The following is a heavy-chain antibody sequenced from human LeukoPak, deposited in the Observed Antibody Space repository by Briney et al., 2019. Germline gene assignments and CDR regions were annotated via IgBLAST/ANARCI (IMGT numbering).Heavy chain of an antibody. Sequence: ASVKVSCKASGYTFNTYGITWVRQAPGQGLEWMGWISGYNGKTKYAQKLQDRVTMTTDTSTSTAYMELRSLRSDDTAVYYCARRYNYRKYYYYYYMDVWGKGTTVTVSS. V-gene: IGHV1-18*01. CDR2: ISGYNGKT. J-gene: IGHJ6*03. D-gene: IGHD1-1*01. CDR1: GYTFNTYG. CDR3: ARRYNYRKYYYYYYMDV.